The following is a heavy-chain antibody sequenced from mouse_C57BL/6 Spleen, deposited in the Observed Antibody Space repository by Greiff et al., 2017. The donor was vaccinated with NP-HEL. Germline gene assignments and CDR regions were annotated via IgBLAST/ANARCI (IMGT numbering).Heavy chain of an antibody. CDR2: INPSSGYT. CDR1: GYTFTSYT. V-gene: IGHV1-4*01. J-gene: IGHJ3*01. D-gene: IGHD2-2*01. CDR3: ARSFGYDPFAY. Sequence: QVQLQQSGAELARPGASVKMSCKASGYTFTSYTMHWVKQRPGQGLEWIGYINPSSGYTKYNQKFKDKATLTADKSSSTAYMQLSSLTSEDSAVYYCARSFGYDPFAYWGQGTLVTVSA.